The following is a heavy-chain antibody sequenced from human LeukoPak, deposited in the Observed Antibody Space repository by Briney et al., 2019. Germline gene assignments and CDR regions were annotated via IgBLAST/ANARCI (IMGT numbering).Heavy chain of an antibody. CDR3: ARVRYSSSWYVGAYYYYYMDV. CDR1: GGSFSGYY. D-gene: IGHD6-13*01. CDR2: INHSGST. Sequence: SETLSLTCAVYGGSFSGYYWSWIRQPPGKGLEWIGEINHSGSTNYNPSLKSRVTISVDTSKNQFSLKLSSVTAADTAVYYCARVRYSSSWYVGAYYYYYMDVWGKGTTVTVSS. V-gene: IGHV4-34*01. J-gene: IGHJ6*03.